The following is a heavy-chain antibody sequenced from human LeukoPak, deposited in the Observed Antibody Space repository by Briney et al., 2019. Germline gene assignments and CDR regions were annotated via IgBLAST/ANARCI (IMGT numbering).Heavy chain of an antibody. V-gene: IGHV4-34*01. Sequence: SETLSLTCAVYGGSFSGYSWSWIRQPPGQGLEWIGEINHSGSINHSGSTNYNPSLKSRVTISVDTSKNQFSLKLSSVTAADTAVYYCARKDSGYGSDAFDIWGQGTMVTVSS. D-gene: IGHD5-12*01. J-gene: IGHJ3*02. CDR3: ARKDSGYGSDAFDI. CDR2: INHSGSINHSGST. CDR1: GGSFSGYS.